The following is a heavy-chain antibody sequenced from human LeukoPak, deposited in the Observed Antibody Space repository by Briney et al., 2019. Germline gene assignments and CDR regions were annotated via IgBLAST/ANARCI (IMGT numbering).Heavy chain of an antibody. CDR2: IYYSGST. CDR1: GGSISSSSYY. D-gene: IGHD3-10*01. J-gene: IGHJ6*02. CDR3: ASLGVTMVRGVVYYYYYGMGV. V-gene: IGHV4-39*01. Sequence: SETLSPTCTVSGGSISSSSYYWGWIRQPPGKGLEWIGSIYYSGSTYYNPSLKSRVTISVDTSKNQFSLKLSSVTAADTAVYYCASLGVTMVRGVVYYYYYGMGVWGQGTTVTVSS.